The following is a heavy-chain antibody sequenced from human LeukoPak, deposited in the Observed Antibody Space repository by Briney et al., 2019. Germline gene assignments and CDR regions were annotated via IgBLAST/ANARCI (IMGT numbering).Heavy chain of an antibody. J-gene: IGHJ2*01. V-gene: IGHV3-73*01. CDR3: TRRGAVAALHYWYFDL. D-gene: IGHD2-15*01. CDR1: GFTFSGSA. CDR2: IRSKANSYAT. Sequence: GGSLRLSCAASGFTFSGSAMHWVRQASGKGLEWVGRIRSKANSYATAYAASVKGRFTISRDDSKNTAYLQMNSLKTEDTAVYYCTRRGAVAALHYWYFDLWGRGTLVTVSS.